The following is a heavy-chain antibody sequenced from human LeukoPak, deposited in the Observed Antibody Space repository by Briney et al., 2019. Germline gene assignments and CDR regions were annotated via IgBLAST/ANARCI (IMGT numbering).Heavy chain of an antibody. D-gene: IGHD5-12*01. CDR1: GFTFSSYA. Sequence: PGGSLRLSCAASGFTFSSYAMSWVRQAPGKGLEWVSGISGSGGSTYYADSVKGRFTISRDNSKNTLYLQMNSLTVEDTAVYYCAKQKGDEPWRGFDYWGQGTLVTVSS. J-gene: IGHJ4*02. CDR3: AKQKGDEPWRGFDY. CDR2: ISGSGGST. V-gene: IGHV3-23*01.